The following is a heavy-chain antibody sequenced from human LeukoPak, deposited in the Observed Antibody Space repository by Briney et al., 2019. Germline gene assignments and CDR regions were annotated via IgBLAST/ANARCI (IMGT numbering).Heavy chain of an antibody. D-gene: IGHD3-10*01. Sequence: GASVKVSCKASGYTFTSYDINWVRQATGQGLEWMGWMNPNSGNTGYAQKFQGRVTMTRNTSISTAYMELSSLRSEDTAVYYCARVGPMVRGVIIMYCFDYWGQGTLVTVSS. V-gene: IGHV1-8*01. J-gene: IGHJ4*02. CDR1: GYTFTSYD. CDR2: MNPNSGNT. CDR3: ARVGPMVRGVIIMYCFDY.